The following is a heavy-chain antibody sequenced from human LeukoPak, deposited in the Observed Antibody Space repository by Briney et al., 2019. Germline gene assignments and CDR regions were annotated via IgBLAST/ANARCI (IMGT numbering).Heavy chain of an antibody. V-gene: IGHV3-7*03. CDR1: GFTFSSYW. CDR3: AKGNGYSYGRYYFDY. D-gene: IGHD5-18*01. Sequence: GGSLRLSCAASGFTFSSYWMSWVRQAPGKGLEWVANIKQDGSEKYYVDSVKGRFTISRDNSKNTLYLQVNSLRAEDTAVYYCAKGNGYSYGRYYFDYWGQGTLVTVSS. J-gene: IGHJ4*02. CDR2: IKQDGSEK.